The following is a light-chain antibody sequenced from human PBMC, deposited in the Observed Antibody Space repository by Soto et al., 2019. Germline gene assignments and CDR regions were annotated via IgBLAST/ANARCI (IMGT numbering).Light chain of an antibody. V-gene: IGKV1-39*01. J-gene: IGKJ5*01. CDR1: QSISSY. CDR2: AAS. CDR3: QQSYSTPHT. Sequence: DIQMTQSPSSLSASVGDRVTITFRASQSISSYLNLYQQKPGKAPKLLIYAASSLQSGVPSRFSGSGSGTDFTLTISSLQPEDFATYYCQQSYSTPHTFGQGTRLEI.